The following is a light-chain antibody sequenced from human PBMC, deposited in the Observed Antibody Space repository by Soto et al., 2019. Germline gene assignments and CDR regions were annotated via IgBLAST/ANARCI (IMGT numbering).Light chain of an antibody. Sequence: QSVLTQPASVSGSPGQSITISCTGTSSDVGSYNLVSWYQQHPGKAHKLMIYEVNKRPSGVSNRFSGSKSGNTASLTISGLQAEDEADYYCCSYARSSTLYVFGSGTKVTVL. CDR3: CSYARSSTLYV. CDR2: EVN. V-gene: IGLV2-23*02. CDR1: SSDVGSYNL. J-gene: IGLJ1*01.